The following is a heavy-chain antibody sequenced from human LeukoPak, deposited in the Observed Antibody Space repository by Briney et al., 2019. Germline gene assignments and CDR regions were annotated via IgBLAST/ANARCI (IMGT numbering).Heavy chain of an antibody. CDR3: ATPYGSGSPNDAFDI. V-gene: IGHV5-51*01. D-gene: IGHD3-10*01. CDR1: GYSFTSYW. CDR2: IYPGDSDT. J-gene: IGHJ3*02. Sequence: GESLKISCKGSGYSFTSYWIGWVRQMPGKGLEWMGIIYPGDSDTRYSPSFQGQVTISADKSISTAYLQWSSLKASDTAMYYCATPYGSGSPNDAFDIRGQGTMVTVSS.